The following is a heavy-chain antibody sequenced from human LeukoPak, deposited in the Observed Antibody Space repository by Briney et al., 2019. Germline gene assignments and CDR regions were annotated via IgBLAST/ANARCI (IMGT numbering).Heavy chain of an antibody. CDR2: ISYDGSNK. Sequence: GGSLRLSCAASGFTFSNYGMHWVRQAPGKGLEWVAVISYDGSNKYYADSVKGRFTISRDNSKNTLYLQMNSLRAEDTAVYYCAKDLAAGTGYWGQGTLVTVSS. CDR1: GFTFSNYG. D-gene: IGHD6-13*01. CDR3: AKDLAAGTGY. J-gene: IGHJ4*02. V-gene: IGHV3-30*18.